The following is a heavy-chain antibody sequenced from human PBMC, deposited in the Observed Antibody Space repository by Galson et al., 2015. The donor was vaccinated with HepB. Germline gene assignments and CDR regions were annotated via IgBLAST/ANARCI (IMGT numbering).Heavy chain of an antibody. CDR1: GFTFSSYA. CDR3: AKLAMDCGGDCYSASIDY. V-gene: IGHV3-23*01. J-gene: IGHJ4*02. CDR2: ISGSGGST. D-gene: IGHD2-21*01. Sequence: SLRLSCAASGFTFSSYAMSWVRQAPGKGLEWVSGISGSGGSTYSADSAKGRFTISRDKSKNTLYLQMNGLRAEDTAVYYCAKLAMDCGGDCYSASIDYWGQGTLVTVSS.